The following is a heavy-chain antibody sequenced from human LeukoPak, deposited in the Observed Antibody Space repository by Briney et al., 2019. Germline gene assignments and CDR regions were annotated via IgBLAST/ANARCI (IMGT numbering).Heavy chain of an antibody. CDR3: ARAGASYYDSSGHFDY. Sequence: SVKVSCKASGGTFSSYAISWVRQAPGQGLEWMGGIIPIFGTANYAQKFQGRVTITTDESTSTAYMELSSLRSEDTAVYYCARAGASYYDSSGHFDYWGQGTLVTVSS. CDR1: GGTFSSYA. J-gene: IGHJ4*02. D-gene: IGHD3-22*01. CDR2: IIPIFGTA. V-gene: IGHV1-69*05.